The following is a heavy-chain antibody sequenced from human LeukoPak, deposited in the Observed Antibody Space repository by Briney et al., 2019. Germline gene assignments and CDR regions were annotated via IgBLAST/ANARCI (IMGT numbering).Heavy chain of an antibody. Sequence: SETLSLTCTVSGGSISSYYWNCIPHPPGKELEWSCYLYFRASTNYNTSLKSRVTIPVDPSKNQFSLKRSSVTAADTAVYYCARGGWYPESFQHWGQGALVTVSS. J-gene: IGHJ1*01. CDR1: GGSISSYY. CDR3: ARGGWYPESFQH. CDR2: LYFRAST. V-gene: IGHV4-59*01. D-gene: IGHD6-19*01.